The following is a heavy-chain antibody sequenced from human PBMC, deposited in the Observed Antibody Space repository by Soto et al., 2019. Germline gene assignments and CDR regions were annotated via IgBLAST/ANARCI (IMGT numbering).Heavy chain of an antibody. J-gene: IGHJ4*02. CDR1: GFNVSNNY. D-gene: IGHD1-1*01. Sequence: GGSLRLSCAASGFNVSNNYMTRLRQAPGKGLEWVSVIYTGGSTYYAASVKGRSSISRDSSKNMVFLHMNSLRVEDTAVYYCARATRYFGSFDSWGQGTLVTVSS. CDR3: ARATRYFGSFDS. V-gene: IGHV3-53*01. CDR2: IYTGGST.